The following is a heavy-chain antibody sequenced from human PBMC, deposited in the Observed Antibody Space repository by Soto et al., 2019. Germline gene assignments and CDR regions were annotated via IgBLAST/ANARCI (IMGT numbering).Heavy chain of an antibody. CDR1: GDSISRDGSS. CDR2: IYHSGAT. J-gene: IGHJ4*01. Sequence: QVQLQESGSGLVKPSQTLVLTCTVSGDSISRDGSSWSWLRQPPGKGLEWIGYIYHSGATYYNPSLKSRVTTSVDKSKNQFSLSPASVTAADTAVYYCAREMSYYFDSWGHGTLVTVSS. CDR3: AREMSYYFDS. V-gene: IGHV4-30-2*01.